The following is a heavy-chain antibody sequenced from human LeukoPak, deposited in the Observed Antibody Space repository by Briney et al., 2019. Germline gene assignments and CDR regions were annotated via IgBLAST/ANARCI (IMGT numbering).Heavy chain of an antibody. CDR3: ARVGLYGGKLDY. D-gene: IGHD4-23*01. J-gene: IGHJ4*02. CDR2: IYTSGST. CDR1: GGSISSGSYY. Sequence: SETLSLTCTVSGGSISSGSYYWRWLRQPAGQGLKWIGRIYTSGSTYYNPSPKRRVTISIDTSNNPFSLKLTSVTAADTAVYYCARVGLYGGKLDYWGQGTLVTVSS. V-gene: IGHV4-61*02.